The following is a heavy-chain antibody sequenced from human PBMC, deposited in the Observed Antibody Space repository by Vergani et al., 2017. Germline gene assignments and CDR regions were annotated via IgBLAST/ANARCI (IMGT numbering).Heavy chain of an antibody. CDR2: ISWNSNSI. V-gene: IGHV3-9*02. D-gene: IGHD6-13*01. J-gene: IGHJ2*01. Sequence: EVQLEESGGGLVLPGRSLRLSCVASGFTSAGYAMHWVRQAPGKGLEWVSGISWNSNSIGYADSVKGRFTISRDNAKNSLYLQMNSLRAEDTALYYCVKDIAASGNYWYFDLWGRGTLGTVSS. CDR3: VKDIAASGNYWYFDL. CDR1: GFTSAGYA.